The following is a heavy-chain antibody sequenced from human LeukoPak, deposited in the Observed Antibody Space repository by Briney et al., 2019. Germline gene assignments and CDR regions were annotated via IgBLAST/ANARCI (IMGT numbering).Heavy chain of an antibody. CDR2: ISAYNGNT. J-gene: IGHJ4*02. D-gene: IGHD6-6*01. CDR1: GYTFTSYG. CDR3: ARGDLPTIAAPIDFDC. V-gene: IGHV1-18*01. Sequence: ASVKVSCKASGYTFTSYGISWVRQAPGQGLEWMGWISAYNGNTNYAQKLQGRVTMTTDTSTSTAYMELRSLRSDDTAVYYCARGDLPTIAAPIDFDCWGQGTLVTVSS.